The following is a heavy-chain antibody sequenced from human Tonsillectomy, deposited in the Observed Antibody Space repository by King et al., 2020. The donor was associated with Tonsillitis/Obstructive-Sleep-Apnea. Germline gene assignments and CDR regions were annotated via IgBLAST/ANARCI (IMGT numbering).Heavy chain of an antibody. CDR3: ASASTDTSSWLSCDY. J-gene: IGHJ4*02. V-gene: IGHV4-31*03. Sequence: QLQESGPGLVKPSQTLSLTCTVSGGSISSGGYYWSWIRQHPGKGLEWIGYIYYSGSTSYTPSLKSRVTISADTSKNQFSLKLSSVTAADTAVYYCASASTDTSSWLSCDYWGQGTLVTVSS. CDR1: GGSISSGGYY. CDR2: IYYSGST. D-gene: IGHD6-13*01.